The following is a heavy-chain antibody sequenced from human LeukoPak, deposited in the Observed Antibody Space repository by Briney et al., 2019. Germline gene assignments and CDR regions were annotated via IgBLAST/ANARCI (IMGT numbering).Heavy chain of an antibody. D-gene: IGHD3-10*01. CDR1: GGSFSGYY. V-gene: IGHV4-34*01. CDR3: ARERSFGFMVRGGSYGMDV. J-gene: IGHJ6*02. CDR2: INHSGST. Sequence: SETLSLTCTVSGGSFSGYYWSWIRQPPGKGLEWIGEINHSGSTNYNPSLKSRVTISVDTSKNQFSLKLSSVTAADTAVYYCARERSFGFMVRGGSYGMDVWGQGTTVTVSS.